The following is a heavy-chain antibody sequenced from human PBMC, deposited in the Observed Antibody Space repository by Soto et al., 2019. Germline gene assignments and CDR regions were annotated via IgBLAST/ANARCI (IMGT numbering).Heavy chain of an antibody. CDR2: IFSNDEK. CDR1: GFSLKNARVG. J-gene: IGHJ6*02. CDR3: ARTRQQLHYYAMAV. Sequence: QVTLKESGPVLVKPTETLTLTCTVSGFSLKNARVGMTWIRQPPGKALEWLAVIFSNDEKSYSTSLKSRLTIYKDTSKSHVVLTMSNLDPLDTGTYFCARTRQQLHYYAMAVWGQGTTVTVSS. V-gene: IGHV2-26*01. D-gene: IGHD6-13*01.